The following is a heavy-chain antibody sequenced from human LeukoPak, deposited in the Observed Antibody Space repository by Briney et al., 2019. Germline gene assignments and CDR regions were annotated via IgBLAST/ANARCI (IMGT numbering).Heavy chain of an antibody. V-gene: IGHV4-34*01. CDR2: INHSGST. J-gene: IGHJ6*02. CDR1: GGSFSGYY. CDR3: ARVLDIAVVVAARGGDYGMDV. D-gene: IGHD2-15*01. Sequence: PSETLSLTCAVYGGSFSGYYWSWIRQPPGKGLEWIGEINHSGSTNYNPSLKSRVIISVDTSKNQFSLKLSSVTAADTAVYYCARVLDIAVVVAARGGDYGMDVWGQGTTVTVSS.